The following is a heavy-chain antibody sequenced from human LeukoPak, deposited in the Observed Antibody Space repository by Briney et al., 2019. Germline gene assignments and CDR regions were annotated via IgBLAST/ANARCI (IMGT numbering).Heavy chain of an antibody. Sequence: PGGSLRLSCAASGFTFSSYWMTCVRQAPGKGLEWVANIKQDGSEKYYVDSVKGRFTISRDNAKNSLYLQMNSLRAEDTAVYYCARGVYIAAAQYGYWGQGTLVTVSS. CDR1: GFTFSSYW. V-gene: IGHV3-7*03. J-gene: IGHJ4*02. CDR3: ARGVYIAAAQYGY. D-gene: IGHD6-13*01. CDR2: IKQDGSEK.